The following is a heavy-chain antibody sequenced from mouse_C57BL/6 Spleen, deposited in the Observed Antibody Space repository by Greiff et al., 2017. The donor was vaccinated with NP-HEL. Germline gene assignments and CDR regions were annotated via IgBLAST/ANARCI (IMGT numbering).Heavy chain of an antibody. CDR1: GYTFTDYY. CDR2: IYPGSGNT. D-gene: IGHD1-1*01. Sequence: VQLQESGAELVRPGASVKLSCKASGYTFTDYYINWVKQRPGQGLEWIARIYPGSGNTYYNEKFKGKATLTAEKSSSTAYMQLSSLTSEDSAVYFCARGPYYYGSSSYAMDYWGQGTSVTVSS. J-gene: IGHJ4*01. V-gene: IGHV1-76*01. CDR3: ARGPYYYGSSSYAMDY.